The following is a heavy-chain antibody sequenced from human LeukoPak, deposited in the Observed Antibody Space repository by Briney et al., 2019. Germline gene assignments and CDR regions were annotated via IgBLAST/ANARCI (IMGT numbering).Heavy chain of an antibody. D-gene: IGHD3-3*01. Sequence: GGSLRLSCAASGFTFSSYAMSWVRQAPGKGLEWVSASSGSGGSTYYADSVKGRFTISRGNSKNTLYLQMNSLRAEDTAVYYCAKHVERFLEWFFDYWGQGTLVTVSS. CDR3: AKHVERFLEWFFDY. V-gene: IGHV3-23*01. J-gene: IGHJ4*02. CDR2: SSGSGGST. CDR1: GFTFSSYA.